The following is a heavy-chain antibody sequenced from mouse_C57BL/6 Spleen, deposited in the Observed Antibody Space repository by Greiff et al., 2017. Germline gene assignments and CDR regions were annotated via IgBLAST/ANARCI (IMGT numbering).Heavy chain of an antibody. CDR3: ARIDYSNPWFAY. CDR1: GYTFTDYY. D-gene: IGHD2-5*01. V-gene: IGHV1-26*01. Sequence: VQLQQSGPELVKPGASVKISCKASGYTFTDYYMNWVKQSHGKSLEWIGDINPNNGGTRYNQKFKGKATLTVDKSSSTAYMELRSLTSEDSAVSYCARIDYSNPWFAYWGQGTLVTVSA. J-gene: IGHJ3*01. CDR2: INPNNGGT.